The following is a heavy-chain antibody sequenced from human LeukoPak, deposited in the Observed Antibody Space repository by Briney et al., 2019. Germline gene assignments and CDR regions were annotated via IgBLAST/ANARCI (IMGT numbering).Heavy chain of an antibody. D-gene: IGHD6-19*01. J-gene: IGHJ4*02. Sequence: TGGSLRLSCAASGFTFSSYSMNWVRQAPGKGLEWVSSISSSSSYIYYADSVKGRFTISRDNAKNSLYLQMNSLRAEDTAVYYCAREQWLAPDYWGQGTLVTVSS. CDR2: ISSSSSYI. CDR3: AREQWLAPDY. CDR1: GFTFSSYS. V-gene: IGHV3-21*01.